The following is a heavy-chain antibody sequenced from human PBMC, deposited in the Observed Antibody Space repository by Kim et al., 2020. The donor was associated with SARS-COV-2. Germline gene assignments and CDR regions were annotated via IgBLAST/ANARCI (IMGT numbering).Heavy chain of an antibody. V-gene: IGHV4-39*01. J-gene: IGHJ5*02. Sequence: SETLSLTCTVSGGSISSSSYYWGWIRQPPGKGLEWIGSIYYSGSTYYNPSLKSRVTISVDTSKNQFSLKLSSVTAADTAVYYCARPVNPPSSRMGVWFDPWGQGTLVTVSS. CDR3: ARPVNPPSSRMGVWFDP. CDR2: IYYSGST. CDR1: GGSISSSSYY. D-gene: IGHD3-16*01.